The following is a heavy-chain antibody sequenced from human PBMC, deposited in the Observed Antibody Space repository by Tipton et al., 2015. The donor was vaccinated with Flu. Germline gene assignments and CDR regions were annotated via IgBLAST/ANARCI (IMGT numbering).Heavy chain of an antibody. J-gene: IGHJ6*04. CDR1: GFTFSSLH. V-gene: IGHV3-23*01. CDR2: ISNIGGRT. Sequence: SLRLSCATSGFTFSSLHLSWVRQAPGKGLEWVSSISNIGGRTYYADAVEGRFTISRDNAKNSLYLQMNSLRAEDMAVYYCARVRGYGSGTNDVWGKGTTVTVSS. D-gene: IGHD3-10*01. CDR3: ARVRGYGSGTNDV.